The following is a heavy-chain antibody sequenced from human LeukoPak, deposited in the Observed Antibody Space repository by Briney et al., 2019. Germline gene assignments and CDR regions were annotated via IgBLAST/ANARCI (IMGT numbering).Heavy chain of an antibody. CDR1: GFNFGDHA. J-gene: IGHJ4*02. D-gene: IGHD4-11*01. Sequence: QPGRSLRLSCTTSGFNFGDHAMTWVRQAHGKVLQWIGFIRSKLYGGSADYAASVKGRFYRSRDDSMRIVYLEMSSLRTDDTAVHFCARGGSDYNNYAYPYWGQGTLVTVSS. CDR3: ARGGSDYNNYAYPY. CDR2: IRSKLYGGSA. V-gene: IGHV3-49*04.